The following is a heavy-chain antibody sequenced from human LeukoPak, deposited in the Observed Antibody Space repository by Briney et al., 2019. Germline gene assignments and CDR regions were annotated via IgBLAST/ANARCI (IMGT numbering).Heavy chain of an antibody. Sequence: GASVKVSCTASGYTFTGYYMHWVRQAPGQGLEWMGWINPNSGGTNYAQKFQGRVTMTRDTSISTAYMELSRLRSDDTAVYYCARGATFYYYDSSGYYYGPFDYWSQGTLVTVSS. CDR3: ARGATFYYYDSSGYYYGPFDY. CDR1: GYTFTGYY. D-gene: IGHD3-22*01. V-gene: IGHV1-2*02. CDR2: INPNSGGT. J-gene: IGHJ4*02.